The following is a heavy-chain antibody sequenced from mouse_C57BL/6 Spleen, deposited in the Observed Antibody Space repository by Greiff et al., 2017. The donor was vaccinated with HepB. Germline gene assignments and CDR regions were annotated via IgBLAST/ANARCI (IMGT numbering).Heavy chain of an antibody. J-gene: IGHJ3*01. V-gene: IGHV2-2*01. D-gene: IGHD2-4*01. CDR2: IWSGGST. CDR3: ARIYDYDEAWFAY. CDR1: GFSLTSYG. Sequence: VMLVESGPGLVQPSQSLSITCTVSGFSLTSYGVHWVRQSPGKGLEWLGVIWSGGSTDYNAAFISRLSISKDNSKSQVFFKMNSLQADDTAIYYCARIYDYDEAWFAYWGQGTLVTVSA.